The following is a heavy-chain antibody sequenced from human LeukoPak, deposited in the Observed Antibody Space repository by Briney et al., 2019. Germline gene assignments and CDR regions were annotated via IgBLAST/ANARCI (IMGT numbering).Heavy chain of an antibody. V-gene: IGHV3-74*01. CDR2: INSDGSST. D-gene: IGHD2-8*02. CDR1: GITFSDYC. J-gene: IGHJ2*01. Sequence: GGSLTLSCGASGITFSDYCMHWVRQAPGKGLVWVSRINSDGSSTIYADSVKGRFTISRDNAKNTVYLQMNSLRAEDTAVFYCATGLSQYYDLWGRGTLVTVSS. CDR3: ATGLSQYYDL.